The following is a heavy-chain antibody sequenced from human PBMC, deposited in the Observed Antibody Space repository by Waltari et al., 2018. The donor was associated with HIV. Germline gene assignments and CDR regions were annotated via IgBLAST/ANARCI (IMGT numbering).Heavy chain of an antibody. D-gene: IGHD3-10*01. Sequence: EVQLVESGGGLAQPGRSLRLSCLGSGFHFAANSVSWVRQAPGKRLEWVGFIRSKPHGGTTEYAASVKGRFSISRDDSNNIAYLQMNSLTVEDTAVYYCIRNQVFYFDYWGQGALVTVSS. CDR3: IRNQVFYFDY. J-gene: IGHJ4*02. CDR2: IRSKPHGGTT. V-gene: IGHV3-49*04. CDR1: GFHFAANS.